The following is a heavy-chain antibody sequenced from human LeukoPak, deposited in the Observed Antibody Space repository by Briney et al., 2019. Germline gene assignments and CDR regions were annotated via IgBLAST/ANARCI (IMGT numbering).Heavy chain of an antibody. D-gene: IGHD3-10*01. CDR2: INPSGGST. CDR3: ATYYYGSGSYYN. V-gene: IGHV1-46*03. Sequence: ASVNVSCKASGYTFTSYYMHWVRQAPGQGLEWMGIINPSGGSTSYAQKFQGRVTMTRDTSTSTVYMELSSLRSEDTAVYYCATYYYGSGSYYNWGQGTLVTVSS. J-gene: IGHJ4*02. CDR1: GYTFTSYY.